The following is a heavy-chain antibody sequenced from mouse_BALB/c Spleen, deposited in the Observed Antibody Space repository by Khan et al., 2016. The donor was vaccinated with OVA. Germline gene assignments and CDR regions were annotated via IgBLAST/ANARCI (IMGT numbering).Heavy chain of an antibody. Sequence: QVQLKESGPGLVAPSQSLSITCTISGFSLTNYGVHWVRQPPGKGLEWLVVIWSDGSATYNSALKSRLSISKDNSKSQVFLKMNSLQTDDKAMYYCARQPYYNYYIMDYWGQGTSVTVSS. CDR1: GFSLTNYG. J-gene: IGHJ4*01. CDR2: IWSDGSA. V-gene: IGHV2-6-1*01. CDR3: ARQPYYNYYIMDY. D-gene: IGHD2-12*01.